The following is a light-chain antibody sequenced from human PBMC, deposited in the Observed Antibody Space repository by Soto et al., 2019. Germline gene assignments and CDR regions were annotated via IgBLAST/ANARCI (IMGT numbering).Light chain of an antibody. Sequence: EIMMTQSPGTLSASPGERATLSCRASQSVSSNLAWYQQKPGQAPRLLIYAVSTRATGIPARFSGSGSGTECTLTISSLQSEDVAVYYCQQYNKWPLTFGQGTKVEIK. V-gene: IGKV3-15*01. CDR2: AVS. CDR1: QSVSSN. J-gene: IGKJ1*01. CDR3: QQYNKWPLT.